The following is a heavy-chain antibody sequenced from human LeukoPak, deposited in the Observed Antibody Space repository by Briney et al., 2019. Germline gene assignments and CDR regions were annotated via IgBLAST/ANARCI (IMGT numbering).Heavy chain of an antibody. Sequence: GSSVKVSCKASGGTFSSYAISWVRQAPGQGLEWMGGIIPIFGTANYAQKFQGRVTITADKSTSTAYMELSSLRSEDTAVYYCARFSEYYHSSVHYLDYWGQGTLVSVSS. J-gene: IGHJ4*02. V-gene: IGHV1-69*06. D-gene: IGHD3-22*01. CDR3: ARFSEYYHSSVHYLDY. CDR2: IIPIFGTA. CDR1: GGTFSSYA.